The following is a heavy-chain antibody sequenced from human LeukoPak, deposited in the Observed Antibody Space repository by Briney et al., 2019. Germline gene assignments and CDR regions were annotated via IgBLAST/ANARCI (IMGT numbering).Heavy chain of an antibody. J-gene: IGHJ4*02. V-gene: IGHV1-69*02. Sequence: SVKVSCKASGGTFSSYTISWVRQAPGQGLVWMGRIIPILGIANYAQKFQGRVTITADKSTSTAYMELSSLRSEDTAVYYCVLVSGSYNHFDYWGQGTLVTVSS. CDR3: VLVSGSYNHFDY. CDR2: IIPILGIA. D-gene: IGHD1-26*01. CDR1: GGTFSSYT.